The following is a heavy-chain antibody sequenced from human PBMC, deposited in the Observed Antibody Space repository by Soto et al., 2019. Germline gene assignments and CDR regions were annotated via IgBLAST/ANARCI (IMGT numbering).Heavy chain of an antibody. J-gene: IGHJ5*02. CDR3: AKDRAAAANWGHNWFDP. CDR1: GFIFSSYA. CDR2: NSASGSST. Sequence: PGGSLRLSCAASGFIFSSYAMSWVRQAPGKGLEWVSANSASGSSTYYADSVKGRFTISRDNSKNTLYLQMNSLRAEDTAVYYCAKDRAAAANWGHNWFDPWGQGTLVTVSS. D-gene: IGHD6-13*01. V-gene: IGHV3-23*01.